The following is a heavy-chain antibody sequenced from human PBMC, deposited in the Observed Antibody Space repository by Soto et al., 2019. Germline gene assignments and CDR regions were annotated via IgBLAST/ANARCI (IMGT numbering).Heavy chain of an antibody. CDR3: ARRYGVYFAY. Sequence: QVQLQESGPGLVKPSETLSLTCTVSGGSISSYYWSWIRQPPGKGLEWIGYIYYSGSTNYNPSLKSRVTISVDTSKNQFPLNLSSVTAADTAVYYCARRYGVYFAYWGQGTLVTVSS. CDR2: IYYSGST. D-gene: IGHD4-17*01. CDR1: GGSISSYY. J-gene: IGHJ4*02. V-gene: IGHV4-59*08.